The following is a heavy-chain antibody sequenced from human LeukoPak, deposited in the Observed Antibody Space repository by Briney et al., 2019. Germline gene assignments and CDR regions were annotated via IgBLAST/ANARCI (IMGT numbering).Heavy chain of an antibody. D-gene: IGHD3-10*01. CDR2: ISSSSSTI. V-gene: IGHV3-48*02. Sequence: QTGGSLRLSCAASGFTFSSYSMNWVRQAPGKGLEWVSYISSSSSTIYYADSVKGRFTISRDNAKNSLYLQMNSLRDEDTAVYYCARLGAHYGSGRDYYYYGVDVWGQGTTVTVSS. CDR3: ARLGAHYGSGRDYYYYGVDV. CDR1: GFTFSSYS. J-gene: IGHJ6*02.